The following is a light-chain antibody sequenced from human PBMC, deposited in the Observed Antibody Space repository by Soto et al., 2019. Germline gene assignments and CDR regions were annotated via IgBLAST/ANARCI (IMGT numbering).Light chain of an antibody. CDR1: QTVRNDY. J-gene: IGKJ4*01. V-gene: IGKV3-20*01. CDR3: QHFSSYPLT. Sequence: EIVLTQSPATPSLSPGERATLSCRASQTVRNDYLAWYQQKPGQAPRLLIYGASSRATGIPDRFSGGGSGTDFTLTISRLEPEDFAVYYCQHFSSYPLTFGGGTKVDIK. CDR2: GAS.